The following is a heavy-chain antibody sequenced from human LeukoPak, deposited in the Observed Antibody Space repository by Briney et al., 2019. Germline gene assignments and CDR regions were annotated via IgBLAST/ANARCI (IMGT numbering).Heavy chain of an antibody. CDR3: AKDIGFKDIVLMVFPNWFDP. Sequence: PGGSLRLSCAASGFTFSSYAMSWVRQAPGKGLEWVSAISGSGGSTYCADSVKGRFTISRDNSKNTLYLQMNSLRAEDTAVYYCAKDIGFKDIVLMVFPNWFDPWGQGTLVTVSS. CDR1: GFTFSSYA. V-gene: IGHV3-23*01. J-gene: IGHJ5*02. CDR2: ISGSGGST. D-gene: IGHD2-8*01.